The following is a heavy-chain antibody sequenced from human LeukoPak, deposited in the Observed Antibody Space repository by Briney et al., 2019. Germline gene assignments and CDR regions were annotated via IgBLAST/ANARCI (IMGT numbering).Heavy chain of an antibody. J-gene: IGHJ6*02. CDR1: GGTLSRIV. V-gene: IGHV1-69*01. CDR2: IIPIFGTA. D-gene: IGHD2-21*02. Sequence: GSSVKVSCTASGGTLSRIVISWVRQAPGQGLEWMGGIIPIFGTANYAQEFQARVTITADESTSTAYMELSSLRSDDTAVYYCARRHCGGDCQSSYYYYYGMDVWGQGTTVTVSS. CDR3: ARRHCGGDCQSSYYYYYGMDV.